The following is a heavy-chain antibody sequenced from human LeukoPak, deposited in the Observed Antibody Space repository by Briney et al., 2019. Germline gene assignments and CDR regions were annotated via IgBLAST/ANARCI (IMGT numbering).Heavy chain of an antibody. Sequence: GGSLRLSCAASGFSFSSYEMNWVRQAPGKGLEWVSYISSSGSTIYYADSVKGRFTISRDNAKNSLYLQMNSLRAEDTAVYDCAGGSELFDYWGQGTLVTVSS. CDR3: AGGSELFDY. J-gene: IGHJ4*02. D-gene: IGHD3-16*01. CDR1: GFSFSSYE. V-gene: IGHV3-48*03. CDR2: ISSSGSTI.